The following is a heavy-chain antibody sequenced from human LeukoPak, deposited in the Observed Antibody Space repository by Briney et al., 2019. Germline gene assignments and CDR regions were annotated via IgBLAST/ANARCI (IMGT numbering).Heavy chain of an antibody. D-gene: IGHD3-3*01. V-gene: IGHV3-48*01. CDR3: ARDGGRNDYDFWSGSPVV. J-gene: IGHJ6*02. CDR2: LSSSSSNI. Sequence: PGGSLRLSCAASGFTFSSNSMNWVRQAPGKGLEWVSYLSSSSSNIYYADSVKGRFTISRDNAKNSLYLQMNSLRAEDTAVYYCARDGGRNDYDFWSGSPVVWGQGTTVTVSS. CDR1: GFTFSSNS.